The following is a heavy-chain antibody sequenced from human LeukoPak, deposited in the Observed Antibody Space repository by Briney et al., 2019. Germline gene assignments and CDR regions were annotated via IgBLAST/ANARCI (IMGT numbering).Heavy chain of an antibody. CDR2: IYTSGST. V-gene: IGHV4-61*02. CDR1: GGSISSGTYH. J-gene: IGHJ5*01. CDR3: AREFDS. Sequence: SQTLSLTCSVSGGSISSGTYHWSWIRQPAGKGLEWIGRIYTSGSTNYNPSLKGRVTISVDTSENQFSLKVSSVTAADTAVYYCAREFDSWGQGTLVTVSS.